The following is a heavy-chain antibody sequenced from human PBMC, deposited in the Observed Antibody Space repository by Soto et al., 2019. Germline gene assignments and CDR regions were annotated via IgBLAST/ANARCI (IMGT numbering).Heavy chain of an antibody. CDR2: FDPEDGET. Sequence: GASVKVSCKVSGYTLTELSMHWVRQAPGKGPEWMGGFDPEDGETIYAQKFQGRVTMTEDTSTDTAYMELSSLRSEDTAVYYCATLRGVIIGQYYYYYGIAVRAQRTTVTVSS. D-gene: IGHD3-10*01. V-gene: IGHV1-24*01. J-gene: IGHJ6*02. CDR3: ATLRGVIIGQYYYYYGIAV. CDR1: GYTLTELS.